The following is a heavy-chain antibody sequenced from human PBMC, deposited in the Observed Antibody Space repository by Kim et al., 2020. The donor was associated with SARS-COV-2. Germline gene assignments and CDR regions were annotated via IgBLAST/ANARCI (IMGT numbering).Heavy chain of an antibody. J-gene: IGHJ4*02. CDR3: ARGSTFYYDAGTYFKPWGYFDF. D-gene: IGHD3-10*01. Sequence: SETLSLTCTVSGASISGYYWGWIRQPPGKVLEYIGYIFYTGRTNYNPPLKSRVTISFDKSKNQFSLHPNSVTAADTAVYYCARGSTFYYDAGTYFKPWGYFDFWGRGTLVTVSS. CDR2: IFYTGRT. V-gene: IGHV4-59*01. CDR1: GASISGYY.